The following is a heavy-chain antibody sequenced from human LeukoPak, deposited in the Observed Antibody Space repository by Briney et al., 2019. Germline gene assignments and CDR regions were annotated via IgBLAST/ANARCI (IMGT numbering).Heavy chain of an antibody. V-gene: IGHV3-48*01. Sequence: AGRSLRLSCAASGFTFSSYSMNWVRQAPGKGLEWVSYISSSSSIIYYADSVKGRFTISRDNAKNSLYLQMNSLRAEDTAVYYCARRGGRATIVGVAEDKYYFDYWGQGTLVTVSS. J-gene: IGHJ4*02. CDR2: ISSSSSII. D-gene: IGHD3-3*01. CDR1: GFTFSSYS. CDR3: ARRGGRATIVGVAEDKYYFDY.